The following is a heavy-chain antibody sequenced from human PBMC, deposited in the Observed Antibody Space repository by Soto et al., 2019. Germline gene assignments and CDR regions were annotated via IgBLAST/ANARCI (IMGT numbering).Heavy chain of an antibody. Sequence: SETLSLTCTVSGGSISSYYWSWIRQPPGKGLEWIGYIYYSGSTNYNPSLKSRVTISVDTSKNQFSLKLSSVTAADTAVYYCARASIVVVQAADYFDYWGQGTLVTVSS. CDR3: ARASIVVVQAADYFDY. J-gene: IGHJ4*02. V-gene: IGHV4-59*01. CDR2: IYYSGST. CDR1: GGSISSYY. D-gene: IGHD2-2*01.